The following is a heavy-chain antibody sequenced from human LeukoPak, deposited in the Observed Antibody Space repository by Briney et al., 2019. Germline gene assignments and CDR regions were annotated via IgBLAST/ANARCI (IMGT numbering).Heavy chain of an antibody. J-gene: IGHJ3*01. CDR1: GDSVSSNSAS. CDR3: ARAGDHVTYRGVDV. D-gene: IGHD7-27*01. V-gene: IGHV6-1*01. Sequence: SQTLSLTCAISGDSVSSNSASWNWIRQSPSRGLEWLGRTYYRSKWYNDYAVSLKSRITLNPDTSKNHFSLQLDSVTPEDTAVYYCARAGDHVTYRGVDVWGLGTMVTVSS. CDR2: TYYRSKWYN.